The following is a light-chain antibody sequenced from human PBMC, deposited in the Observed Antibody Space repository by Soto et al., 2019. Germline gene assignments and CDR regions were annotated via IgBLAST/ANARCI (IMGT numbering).Light chain of an antibody. CDR3: CSYAGGTNL. CDR2: EAT. CDR1: SSDVGTYNL. V-gene: IGLV2-23*01. Sequence: QSALTQPASVSGSPGQSITISCTGTSSDVGTYNLVSWYQQHPGKVPKLLIYEATKRPSGVSHRFSASKSGITASLTISGRQAEDEAHYYCCSYAGGTNLFGGGTQLTVL. J-gene: IGLJ2*01.